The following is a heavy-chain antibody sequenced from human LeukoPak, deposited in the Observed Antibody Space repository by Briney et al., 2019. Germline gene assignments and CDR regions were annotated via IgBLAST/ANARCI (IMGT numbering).Heavy chain of an antibody. CDR3: ARAANFDY. Sequence: SETLSLTCTVTGGSISSSSYYWSWIRQPAGKGLEWIGRIYTSGSTNYNPSLKSRVTMSVDTSKNQFSLKLSSVTAADTAVYYCARAANFDYWGQGTLVTVSS. J-gene: IGHJ4*02. CDR2: IYTSGST. CDR1: GGSISSSSYY. V-gene: IGHV4-61*02.